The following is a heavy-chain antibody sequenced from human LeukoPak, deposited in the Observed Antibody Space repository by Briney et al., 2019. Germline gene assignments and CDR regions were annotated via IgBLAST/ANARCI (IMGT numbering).Heavy chain of an antibody. CDR3: ARGTFGSRLGMRYFDL. D-gene: IGHD7-27*01. J-gene: IGHJ2*01. Sequence: KPSETLSLTCTVSGGSISSYYWSWIRQPPGKGLEWIGYIYYSGSTNYNPSLKGRVTISVDTSKNQFSLRLSSVTAADTAVYYCARGTFGSRLGMRYFDLWGRGTLVTVSS. V-gene: IGHV4-59*01. CDR1: GGSISSYY. CDR2: IYYSGST.